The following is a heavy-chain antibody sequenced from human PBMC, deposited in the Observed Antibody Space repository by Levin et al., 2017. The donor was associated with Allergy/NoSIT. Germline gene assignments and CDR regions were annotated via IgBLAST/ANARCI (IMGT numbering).Heavy chain of an antibody. CDR2: ISYRGTT. J-gene: IGHJ1*01. V-gene: IGHV4-39*07. CDR1: GGSITNNSYF. D-gene: IGHD3-10*01. Sequence: GSLRLSCAVSGGSITNNSYFWGWIRQPPGKGPEWVGSISYRGTTYINPSLKSRVTISVDTSKNQFSLKVNSVTAADTALYYCARVENYYGSGTFESFLHWGQGTLVTVSS. CDR3: ARVENYYGSGTFESFLH.